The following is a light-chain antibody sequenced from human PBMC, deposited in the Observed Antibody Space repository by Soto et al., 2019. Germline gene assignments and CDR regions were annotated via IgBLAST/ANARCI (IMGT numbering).Light chain of an antibody. CDR2: GAS. V-gene: IGKV3-20*01. Sequence: EIVLTQSPGTLSLSPGERVTLSCRASQSVSSSYLAWYQQKPGQAPRLLIYGASSRATGIPDRFSGSGSGTDFTLTISRLEPEDFAVYYCQQYGSSWITFGQGTRLEIK. CDR1: QSVSSSY. J-gene: IGKJ5*01. CDR3: QQYGSSWIT.